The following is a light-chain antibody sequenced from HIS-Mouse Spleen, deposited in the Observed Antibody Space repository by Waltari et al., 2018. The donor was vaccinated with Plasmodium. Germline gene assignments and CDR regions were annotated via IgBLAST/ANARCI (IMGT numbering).Light chain of an antibody. V-gene: IGLV1-44*01. CDR3: AAWDDSLNGVV. Sequence: QSVLTQPPSASGTPGQRVTISCSGSISSIGSNTVNWYQQLPGTAPKLLIYSINQRPPGGPDRFAGSTSGTSASLAISGPQSEDEADYYCAAWDDSLNGVVFAGGTKLTVL. CDR1: ISSIGSNT. J-gene: IGLJ2*01. CDR2: SIN.